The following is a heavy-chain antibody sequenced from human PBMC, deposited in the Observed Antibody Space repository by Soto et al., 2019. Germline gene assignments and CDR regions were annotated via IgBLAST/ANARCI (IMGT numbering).Heavy chain of an antibody. CDR3: ARVSSTLFSGYQLSVPRYGMDV. Sequence: GGSLRLSCAASGFTFSSYGMHWVRQAPGKGLEWVAVIWYDGSNKYYADSVKGRFTISRDNSKNTLYLQMNSLRAEDTAVYYCARVSSTLFSGYQLSVPRYGMDVWGQGTTVTVSS. V-gene: IGHV3-33*01. CDR1: GFTFSSYG. J-gene: IGHJ6*02. D-gene: IGHD3-22*01. CDR2: IWYDGSNK.